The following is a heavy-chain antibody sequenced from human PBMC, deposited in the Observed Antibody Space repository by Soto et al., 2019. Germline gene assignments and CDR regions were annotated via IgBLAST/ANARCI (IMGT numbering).Heavy chain of an antibody. CDR3: AAYGPRSEYYILGAFDI. Sequence: EVQLLESGGGLVQPGGSLSLSCAASGFTFSSYATSWVRQAPGKGLEWASAISGSGGNTYYGDSVKGRFTISGDTSKNPPDLEMNRPGSEDAARYYCAAYGPRSEYYILGAFDIWGQGTMVIVSS. CDR1: GFTFSSYA. CDR2: ISGSGGNT. D-gene: IGHD3-3*01. J-gene: IGHJ3*02. V-gene: IGHV3-23*01.